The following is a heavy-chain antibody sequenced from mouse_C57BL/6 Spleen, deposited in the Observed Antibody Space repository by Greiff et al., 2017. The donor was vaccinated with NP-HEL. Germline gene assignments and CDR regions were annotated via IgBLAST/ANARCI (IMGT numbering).Heavy chain of an antibody. CDR3: ARDGGYGSSSDY. D-gene: IGHD1-1*01. J-gene: IGHJ2*01. Sequence: EVKLVESGGGLVKPGGSLKLSCAASGFTFRSYAMSWVRQTPEKRLEWVATISDGGSYTYSPDNVKGRFTISRDNAKNNLYLQMSHLKAEDTAIYYWARDGGYGSSSDYWGQGTTLTVSS. CDR2: ISDGGSYT. CDR1: GFTFRSYA. V-gene: IGHV5-4*01.